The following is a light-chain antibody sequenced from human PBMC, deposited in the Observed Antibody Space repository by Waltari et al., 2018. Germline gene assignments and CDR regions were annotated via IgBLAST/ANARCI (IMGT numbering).Light chain of an antibody. Sequence: QAGLTQPPSVSKGLRPTATLTCTGNSNNVGYQGASWLQQHQGHPPKLLSYRNNNRPSGISERFSASRSGNTASLTITGLQPEDEADYYCSAWDSSPSAWVFGGGTRLTVL. V-gene: IGLV10-54*04. J-gene: IGLJ2*01. CDR3: SAWDSSPSAWV. CDR2: RNN. CDR1: SNNVGYQG.